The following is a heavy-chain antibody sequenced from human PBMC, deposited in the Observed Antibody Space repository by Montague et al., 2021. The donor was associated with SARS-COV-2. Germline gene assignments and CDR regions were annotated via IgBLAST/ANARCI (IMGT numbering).Heavy chain of an antibody. CDR1: GGSISSGGYY. J-gene: IGHJ3*02. CDR3: ARAASDIVLMAYAIRAFDI. V-gene: IGHV4-31*03. D-gene: IGHD2-8*01. CDR2: IYYSGST. Sequence: TLSLTCTVSGGSISSGGYYWSWIRQHPGKGLEWIGYIYYSGSTYYNPSLKSRVTISVDTSKNQFSLKLSSVTAADTAVYYCARAASDIVLMAYAIRAFDIWGQGTMVTVSS.